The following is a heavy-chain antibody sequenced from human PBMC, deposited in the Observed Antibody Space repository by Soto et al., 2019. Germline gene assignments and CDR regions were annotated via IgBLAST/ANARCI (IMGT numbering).Heavy chain of an antibody. CDR2: IYYSGST. CDR1: GGSISSSSYF. Sequence: SETLSLTCTVSGGSISSSSYFWGWIRQPPGKGLEWIGSIYYSGSTYYNPSLKSRVTISVDTSKNQFSLKLSSVTAADTAVYYCARKGAKPMATITYFDYWGQGTLVTVSS. J-gene: IGHJ4*02. D-gene: IGHD5-12*01. V-gene: IGHV4-39*01. CDR3: ARKGAKPMATITYFDY.